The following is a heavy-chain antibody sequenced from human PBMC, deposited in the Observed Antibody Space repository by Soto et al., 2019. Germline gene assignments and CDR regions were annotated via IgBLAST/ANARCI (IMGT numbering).Heavy chain of an antibody. CDR3: VRHAQWIIRAY. J-gene: IGHJ4*02. CDR2: ITYSGSI. Sequence: SETLSLTCTVSGGSISAYYWSWIRQPPGKGLEWIGYITYSGSINYNPSLQSRLTMSLDTSKNQFSLKLSSVTAADTAVYYCVRHAQWIIRAYWGQGSLVTVSS. V-gene: IGHV4-59*08. D-gene: IGHD5-12*01. CDR1: GGSISAYY.